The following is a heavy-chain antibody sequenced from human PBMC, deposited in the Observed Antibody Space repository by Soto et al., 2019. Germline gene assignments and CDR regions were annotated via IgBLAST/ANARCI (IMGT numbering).Heavy chain of an antibody. D-gene: IGHD5-18*01. CDR3: AREAINVDTAMTYFDY. CDR1: GFTFSSYG. J-gene: IGHJ4*02. V-gene: IGHV3-33*01. CDR2: IWYDGSNK. Sequence: QVQLVESGGGVVQPGRSLRLSCAASGFTFSSYGMHWVRQAPGKGLEWVAVIWYDGSNKYYADSVKGRFTISRDNSKNXLYLQMNSLRAEDTAVYYCAREAINVDTAMTYFDYWGQGTLVTVSS.